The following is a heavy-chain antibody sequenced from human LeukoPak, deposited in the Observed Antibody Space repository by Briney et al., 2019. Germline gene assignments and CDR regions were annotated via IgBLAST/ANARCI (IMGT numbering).Heavy chain of an antibody. V-gene: IGHV4-59*01. CDR1: GGSISSYY. J-gene: IGHJ4*02. Sequence: SETLSLTCTVSGGSISSYYWSWIRQPPGKGLEWIGYIHSTESTIYNPSLKSRVTISVDTSKNQLSLKLSTVTAADKAGYYCVRDVYGDPFDYWGQGTLVTVSS. D-gene: IGHD4-17*01. CDR3: VRDVYGDPFDY. CDR2: IHSTEST.